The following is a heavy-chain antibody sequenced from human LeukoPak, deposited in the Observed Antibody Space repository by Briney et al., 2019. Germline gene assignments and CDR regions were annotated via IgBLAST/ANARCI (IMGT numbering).Heavy chain of an antibody. Sequence: ASVKVSCKVSGYTLTELSMHWVRQAPGKGLEWIGGFDPEDGETIYAEKFQGRVTMTEDTSTDTAYMELSSLRSEDTAVYYCATGDMDTAMVLLDYWGQGTLVTVSS. CDR2: FDPEDGET. V-gene: IGHV1-24*01. CDR3: ATGDMDTAMVLLDY. J-gene: IGHJ4*02. D-gene: IGHD5-18*01. CDR1: GYTLTELS.